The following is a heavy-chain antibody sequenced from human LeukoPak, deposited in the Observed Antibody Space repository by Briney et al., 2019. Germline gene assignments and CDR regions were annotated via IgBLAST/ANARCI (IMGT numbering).Heavy chain of an antibody. CDR3: ARAYYYGSGSYRDAFDI. V-gene: IGHV4-4*02. J-gene: IGHJ3*02. CDR2: IYHSGST. Sequence: PSGTLSLTCAVSGGSISSSNWWSWVRQPPGKGLEWIGEIYHSGSTNYNPSLKSRVTISVDKSKNQFSLKLSSVTAADTAVYYCARAYYYGSGSYRDAFDIWGQGTMVTVSS. D-gene: IGHD3-10*01. CDR1: GGSISSSNW.